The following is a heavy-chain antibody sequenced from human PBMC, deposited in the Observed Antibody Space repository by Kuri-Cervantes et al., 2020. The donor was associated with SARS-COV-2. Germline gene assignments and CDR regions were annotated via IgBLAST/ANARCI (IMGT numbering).Heavy chain of an antibody. J-gene: IGHJ6*03. CDR2: IIPIFGTA. D-gene: IGHD6-13*01. Sequence: SVKVSCKASGGTFSSYAISWVRQAPGQGLEWMGGIIPIFGTANYAQKFQGRVTITTDESTSTAYMELSSLRSEDTAVYYCARYLYSSSWSLGDYYYYYMDVWGKGTTVTVSS. V-gene: IGHV1-69*05. CDR3: ARYLYSSSWSLGDYYYYYMDV. CDR1: GGTFSSYA.